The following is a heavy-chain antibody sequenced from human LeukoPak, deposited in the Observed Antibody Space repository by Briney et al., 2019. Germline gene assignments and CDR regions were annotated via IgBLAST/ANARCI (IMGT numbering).Heavy chain of an antibody. J-gene: IGHJ4*02. CDR3: ARGLYKNGWYYFDY. D-gene: IGHD6-19*01. CDR2: IGGGGVII. Sequence: GGSLRLSCAASGFTFSNYAMSWVRQAPGKGLEWVSGIGGGGVIIFYADSVKGRFTISRDNSENTLHLQMNSLKDEDTAVYYCARGLYKNGWYYFDYWGQGTLVTVSS. CDR1: GFTFSNYA. V-gene: IGHV3-23*01.